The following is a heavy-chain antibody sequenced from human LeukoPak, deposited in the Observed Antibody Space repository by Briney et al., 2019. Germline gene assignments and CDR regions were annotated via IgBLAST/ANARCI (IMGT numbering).Heavy chain of an antibody. CDR1: GYTFTGYY. J-gene: IGHJ4*02. Sequence: GASVKVSCKASGYTFTGYYMHWVRQAPGQGLEWMGWINPNSGCTNYAQKFQGRVTMTRDTSIITAYMELSRLRSDDTAVYYCARVRTAGYYDILTGYRVFDYWGQGTLVTVSS. CDR3: ARVRTAGYYDILTGYRVFDY. D-gene: IGHD3-9*01. V-gene: IGHV1-2*02. CDR2: INPNSGCT.